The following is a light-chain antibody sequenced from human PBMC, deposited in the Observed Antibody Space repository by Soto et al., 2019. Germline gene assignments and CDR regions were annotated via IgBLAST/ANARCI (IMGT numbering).Light chain of an antibody. V-gene: IGKV3-20*01. CDR2: GAS. J-gene: IGKJ5*01. CDR3: QKYGVSPTI. Sequence: EIVLAQSPGTLSLSPGDRATLSCRASQSVSASYLGWYQQKPGQAPRLLIYGASSRATGIPDRFRGSWSGTDFTLTISSLEPEDFAVYYCQKYGVSPTILGQGTRLEIK. CDR1: QSVSASY.